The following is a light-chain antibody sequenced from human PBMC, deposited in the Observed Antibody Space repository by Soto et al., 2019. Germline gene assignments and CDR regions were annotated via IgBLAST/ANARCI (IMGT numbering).Light chain of an antibody. CDR3: SSYAGDNAVL. Sequence: QSVLTQPPSASGSPGQSVTISCTGTSSDVGGYEYVSWYHQHPGKAPKLLIFEVNKRPSGVPDRFSGSKYGNTASLTVSGLRDEDEGVYYCSSYAGDNAVLFGGGTKLTVL. CDR1: SSDVGGYEY. J-gene: IGLJ2*01. CDR2: EVN. V-gene: IGLV2-8*01.